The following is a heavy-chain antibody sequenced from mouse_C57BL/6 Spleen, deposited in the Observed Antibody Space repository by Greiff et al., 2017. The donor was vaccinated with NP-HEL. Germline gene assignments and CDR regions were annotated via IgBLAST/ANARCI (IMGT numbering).Heavy chain of an antibody. CDR3: ARVNYGSTPFDY. V-gene: IGHV5-4*03. Sequence: EVMLVESGGGLVKPGGSLKLSCAASGFTFSSYAMSWVRQTPEKRLEWVATISDGGSYTYYPDNVKGRFTISRDNAKNNLYLQMSHLKSEDTAMYYCARVNYGSTPFDYWGQGTTLTVSS. CDR2: ISDGGSYT. J-gene: IGHJ2*01. CDR1: GFTFSSYA. D-gene: IGHD1-1*01.